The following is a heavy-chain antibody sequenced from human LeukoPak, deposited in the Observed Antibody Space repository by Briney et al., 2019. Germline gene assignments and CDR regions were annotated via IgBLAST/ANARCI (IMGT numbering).Heavy chain of an antibody. V-gene: IGHV3-30*19. D-gene: IGHD1/OR15-1a*01. CDR2: IPFDESNK. CDR3: VRDNNGDY. J-gene: IGHJ4*02. Sequence: GGSLRLSCAASGFTFSSYGMHWVRQAPGKGLEWVVVIPFDESNKYYADFVEGRFTISRDNSKNTLYLEMNSLRVEDTAMYYCVRDNNGDYWGQGTLVTVSS. CDR1: GFTFSSYG.